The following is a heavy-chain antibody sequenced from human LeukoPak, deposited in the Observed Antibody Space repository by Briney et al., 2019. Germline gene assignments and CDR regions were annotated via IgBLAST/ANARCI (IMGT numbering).Heavy chain of an antibody. D-gene: IGHD4-23*01. J-gene: IGHJ3*02. V-gene: IGHV3-23*01. CDR2: ISGDGRST. CDR3: ARRYGGWGAFDI. CDR1: EFTYSVYA. Sequence: PGGSLRLSCAASEFTYSVYAMSWVRQAPGKGLEWVSTISGDGRSTFYADSVKGRFTISRDDSKTTLFLQMNSLRAEDTAIYYCARRYGGWGAFDIWGQGTVVTVSS.